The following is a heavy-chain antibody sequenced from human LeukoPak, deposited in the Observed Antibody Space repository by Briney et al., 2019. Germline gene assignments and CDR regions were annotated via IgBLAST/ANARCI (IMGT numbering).Heavy chain of an antibody. Sequence: GGSLRLSCAASGFTFSSYGMHWVRQAPGKGLEWVAFIRYDGSNKYYADSVKGQFTISRDNSKNTLYLQMNSLRAEDTAVYYCAKLWFGELLYSHWGQGTLVTVSS. V-gene: IGHV3-30*02. D-gene: IGHD3-10*01. J-gene: IGHJ4*02. CDR1: GFTFSSYG. CDR2: IRYDGSNK. CDR3: AKLWFGELLYSH.